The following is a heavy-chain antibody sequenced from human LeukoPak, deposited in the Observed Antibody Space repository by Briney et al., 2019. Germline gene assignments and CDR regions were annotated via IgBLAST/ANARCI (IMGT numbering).Heavy chain of an antibody. D-gene: IGHD6-19*01. V-gene: IGHV1-69*13. CDR3: ARLIAVAGRQKVDY. J-gene: IGHJ4*02. CDR1: GGTFSSYA. CDR2: IIPIFGTA. Sequence: GASVKVSCKASGGTFSSYAISWVRQAPGQGLEWMGEIIPIFGTANYAQKFQGRVTITADESTSTAYMELSSLRSEDTAVYYCARLIAVAGRQKVDYWGQGTLVTVSS.